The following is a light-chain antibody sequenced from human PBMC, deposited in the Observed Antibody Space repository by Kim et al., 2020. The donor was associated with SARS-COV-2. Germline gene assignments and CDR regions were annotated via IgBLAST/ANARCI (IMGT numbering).Light chain of an antibody. Sequence: SSVKLTCTLGSGHSSYIIAWHQQQPGKAPRYLMKLEGSGSYNKGSGVPDRFSGSSSGADRYLTISNLQSEDEADYYCETWDSNTPVFGGGTKLTVL. CDR2: LEGSGSY. J-gene: IGLJ3*02. CDR1: SGHSSYI. V-gene: IGLV4-60*03. CDR3: ETWDSNTPV.